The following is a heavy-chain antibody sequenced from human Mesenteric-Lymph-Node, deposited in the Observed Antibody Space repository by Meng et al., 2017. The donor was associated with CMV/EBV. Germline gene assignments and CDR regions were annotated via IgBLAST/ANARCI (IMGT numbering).Heavy chain of an antibody. D-gene: IGHD4-23*01. CDR2: IRYDGSNK. V-gene: IGHV3-30*02. CDR1: GFTFSSYG. J-gene: IGHJ4*02. CDR3: AKDLRNSIDY. Sequence: GESLKISCAASGFTFSSYGMHWVRQAPGKGLEWVAFIRYDGSNKYYADSVKGRFTISRDNSKNTLYLQMNSLRAEDTAVYYCAKDLRNSIDYWGQGTLVTVS.